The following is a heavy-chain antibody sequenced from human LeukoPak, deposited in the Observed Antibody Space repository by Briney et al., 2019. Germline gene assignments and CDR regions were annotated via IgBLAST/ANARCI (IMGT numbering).Heavy chain of an antibody. Sequence: GGSLRLSCAASGFTFSSYAMSWVRQAPGKGLEWVSAISGSGGSTYYADSVKGRFTISRDNSKNTLYLQMSSLRAEDTAVYYCAKDYYDSSGIIDYWGQGTLVTVSS. CDR2: ISGSGGST. CDR3: AKDYYDSSGIIDY. V-gene: IGHV3-23*01. D-gene: IGHD3-22*01. CDR1: GFTFSSYA. J-gene: IGHJ4*02.